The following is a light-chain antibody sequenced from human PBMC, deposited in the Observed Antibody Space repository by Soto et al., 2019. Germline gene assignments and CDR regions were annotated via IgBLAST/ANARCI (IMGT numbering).Light chain of an antibody. CDR2: AAS. J-gene: IGKJ4*01. CDR1: QGIRDE. CDR3: LQHNSYPLT. V-gene: IGKV1-17*01. Sequence: DIQMTQSPSSLSASVGDRVTITCRASQGIRDELGWYQQKPGKAPKHLIYAASSLQSGVPSRFSGSGSGTEFTLTISSLQPEDFATYYCLQHNSYPLTFGGGTKVEIK.